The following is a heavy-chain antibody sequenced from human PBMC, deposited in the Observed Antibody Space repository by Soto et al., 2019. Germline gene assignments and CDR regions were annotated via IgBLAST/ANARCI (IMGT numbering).Heavy chain of an antibody. J-gene: IGHJ4*02. V-gene: IGHV4-4*02. CDR3: AKRSSSSTFDY. Sequence: PSETLSLTCAVSGGSITSNWWSWVRQPPGKGLEWIGEIHHSGSFNYNPSLRSRVTISIDKSKNQLSLKLTSVTAADTAVHYCAKRSSSSTFDYWGQGTLVTVSS. CDR1: GGSITSNW. D-gene: IGHD6-6*01. CDR2: IHHSGSF.